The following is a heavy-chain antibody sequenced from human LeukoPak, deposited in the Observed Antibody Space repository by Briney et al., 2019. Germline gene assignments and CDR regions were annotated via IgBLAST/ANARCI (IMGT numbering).Heavy chain of an antibody. J-gene: IGHJ4*02. D-gene: IGHD1-1*01. CDR3: ARGGSGTLNHGN. Sequence: GGSLRLSCAASGFTFSSYWMSWVRQAPGKGLEWVSVIYSGGSTYYADSVKGRFTISRDNSKNTLYLQMDSLRAEDTAVYYCARGGSGTLNHGNWGQGTPVTVSS. CDR1: GFTFSSYW. CDR2: IYSGGST. V-gene: IGHV3-66*01.